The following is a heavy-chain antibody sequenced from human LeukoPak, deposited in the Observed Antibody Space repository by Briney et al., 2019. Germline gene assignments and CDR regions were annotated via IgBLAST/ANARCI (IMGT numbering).Heavy chain of an antibody. V-gene: IGHV4-38-2*02. CDR1: GYTISSGYY. D-gene: IGHD2-21*02. Sequence: SETLSLTCTVSGYTISSGYYWGRIRQPPGKGLEWIGSIYHSGSTYYNPSLKSRVTISVDTSKNQFSLKLSSVTAADTAVYYCARDLVVTAMPFDYWGQGTLVTVSS. CDR3: ARDLVVTAMPFDY. J-gene: IGHJ4*02. CDR2: IYHSGST.